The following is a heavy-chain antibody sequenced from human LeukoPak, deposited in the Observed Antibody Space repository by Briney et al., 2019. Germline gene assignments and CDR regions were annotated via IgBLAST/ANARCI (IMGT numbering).Heavy chain of an antibody. CDR1: GGSISSGGYY. Sequence: SETLSLTCTVSGGSISSGGYYWSWIRQHPGKGLEWIGYIYYSGSTYYNPSLKSRVTISVDTSKNQFSLKLSSVTAADTAVYYCAFSRPYYYDSSGEDALDIWGQGTMVTVSS. D-gene: IGHD3-22*01. J-gene: IGHJ3*02. CDR2: IYYSGST. CDR3: AFSRPYYYDSSGEDALDI. V-gene: IGHV4-31*03.